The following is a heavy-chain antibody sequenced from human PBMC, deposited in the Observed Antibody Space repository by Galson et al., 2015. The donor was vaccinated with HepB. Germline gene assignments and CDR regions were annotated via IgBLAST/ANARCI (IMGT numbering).Heavy chain of an antibody. D-gene: IGHD2-2*01. Sequence: SLRLSCAASGFTFSNAWMNWVRQAPGKGLEWVGRIKSKTDGGTTDYAAPVKGRFTISRDDSKNTLYLQMNSLKTEDTAVYYCTTDLLIVVVPAARLDYWGQGTLVTVSS. CDR2: IKSKTDGGTT. CDR3: TTDLLIVVVPAARLDY. CDR1: GFTFSNAW. J-gene: IGHJ4*02. V-gene: IGHV3-15*07.